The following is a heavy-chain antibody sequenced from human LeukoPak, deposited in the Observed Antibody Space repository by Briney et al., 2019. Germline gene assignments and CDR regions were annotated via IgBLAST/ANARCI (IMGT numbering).Heavy chain of an antibody. V-gene: IGHV1-2*02. CDR1: GYTFTGYY. Sequence: ASVKVSCKASGYTFTGYYIHWVRQAPGQGLEWMGWINPNSGGTNYAQKFQGRVTMTRDTSISTAYMELSRLRSDDTAVYYCARDFEWLLGPYFDYWGQGTLVTVSS. D-gene: IGHD3-3*01. CDR3: ARDFEWLLGPYFDY. CDR2: INPNSGGT. J-gene: IGHJ4*02.